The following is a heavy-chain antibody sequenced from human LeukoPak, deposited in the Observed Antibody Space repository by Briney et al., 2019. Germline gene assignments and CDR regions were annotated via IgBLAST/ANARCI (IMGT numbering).Heavy chain of an antibody. CDR1: GFTFSRYG. CDR3: AKDYDILTGYYSYFDY. V-gene: IGHV3-30*02. Sequence: PGGSLRLSCAASGFTFSRYGMHWVRQAPGKGLEWVAFIRYDGSNKYYADSVKGRFTISRDNSKNTLYLQMNSLRAEDTAVYYCAKDYDILTGYYSYFDYWGQGTLVTVSS. D-gene: IGHD3-9*01. J-gene: IGHJ4*02. CDR2: IRYDGSNK.